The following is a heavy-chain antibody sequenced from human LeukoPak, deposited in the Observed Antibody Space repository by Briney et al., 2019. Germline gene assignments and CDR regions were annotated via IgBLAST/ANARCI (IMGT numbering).Heavy chain of an antibody. V-gene: IGHV3-74*01. J-gene: IGHJ4*02. CDR3: VRDSIAVTGDFDF. CDR1: GFTFSSYW. Sequence: GGSLRLSCAASGFTFSSYWMHWVRQTPGKGLVWVSLIDSDGSGPTYADSVKGRFTISRDNSKNTLYLQMHSLRAEDTAVYYCVRDSIAVTGDFDFWGQGTLVTVSS. D-gene: IGHD6-19*01. CDR2: IDSDGSGP.